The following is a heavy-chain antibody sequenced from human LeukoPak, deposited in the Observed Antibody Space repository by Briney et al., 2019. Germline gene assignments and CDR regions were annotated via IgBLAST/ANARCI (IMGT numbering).Heavy chain of an antibody. Sequence: SETLSLTCAVYGGSFSGYYWSWIRQPPGKGLEWIGEINHSGSTNYNPSLKSRVTISVDTSKNQFSLKLSSVTAADTAVYYCARLSYSSPFPPYFDYWGQGTLVTDSS. D-gene: IGHD6-6*01. CDR2: INHSGST. V-gene: IGHV4-34*01. CDR3: ARLSYSSPFPPYFDY. J-gene: IGHJ4*02. CDR1: GGSFSGYY.